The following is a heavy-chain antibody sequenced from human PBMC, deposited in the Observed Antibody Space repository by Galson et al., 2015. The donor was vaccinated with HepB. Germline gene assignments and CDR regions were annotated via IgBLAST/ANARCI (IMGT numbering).Heavy chain of an antibody. CDR3: ARDTDRDYGWDAFDI. J-gene: IGHJ3*02. Sequence: SLRLSCAASGFTFSSYSMNWVRQAPGKGLEWVSSISSSSSYIYYADSVKGRFTISRDNAKNSLYLQMNSLRAEDTAVYYCARDTDRDYGWDAFDIWGQGTMVTVSS. V-gene: IGHV3-21*01. CDR2: ISSSSSYI. D-gene: IGHD4-17*01. CDR1: GFTFSSYS.